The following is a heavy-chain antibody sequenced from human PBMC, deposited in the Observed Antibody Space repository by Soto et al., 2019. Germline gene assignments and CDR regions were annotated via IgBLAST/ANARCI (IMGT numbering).Heavy chain of an antibody. CDR3: AKDSFSHNGIYDPFDS. CDR2: IGGEAVST. D-gene: IGHD3-3*02. J-gene: IGHJ3*02. V-gene: IGHV3-23*01. CDR1: GFIFSNYA. Sequence: EVQLLESGGGLVQPGGSLRLSCAASGFIFSNYAMSWVRQGPGKGLEWVSVIGGEAVSTNCADSVKGRCTVSRDNSKTTVYLQLDSLRDDDTAVYYCAKDSFSHNGIYDPFDSWGQGTMVTVSS.